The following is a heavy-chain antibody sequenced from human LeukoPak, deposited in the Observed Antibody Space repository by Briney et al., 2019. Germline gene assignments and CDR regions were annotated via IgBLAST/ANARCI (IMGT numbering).Heavy chain of an antibody. J-gene: IGHJ4*02. D-gene: IGHD6-19*01. CDR2: IYTSGST. V-gene: IGHV4-4*07. CDR1: GGSISSYY. CDR3: ARGGDSSGFY. Sequence: PSETLSLTCTVSGGSISSYYWSWIRQPAGKGLEWIGRIYTSGSTNYNPSLKSRVTIPVDKSKNQFSLKLSSVTAADTAVYYCARGGDSSGFYWGQGTLVTVSS.